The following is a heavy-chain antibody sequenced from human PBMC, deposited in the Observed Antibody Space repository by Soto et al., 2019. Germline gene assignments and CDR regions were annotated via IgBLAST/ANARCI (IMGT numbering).Heavy chain of an antibody. J-gene: IGHJ5*02. CDR3: ARSMVRGGWFDP. V-gene: IGHV4-30-4*01. CDR1: SGSNSSGDYY. CDR2: IYHTGRD. Sequence: SETLSLTCTVASGSNSSGDYYWSWIRQPPGMGLEGIGYIYHTGRDYYEPSLKSRATISIDTSKNQFSLKLNSVTAADTAVYYCARSMVRGGWFDPWGQGTLVTVSS. D-gene: IGHD3-10*01.